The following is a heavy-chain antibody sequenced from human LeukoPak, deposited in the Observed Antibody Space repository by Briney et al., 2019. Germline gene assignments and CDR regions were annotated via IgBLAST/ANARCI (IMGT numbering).Heavy chain of an antibody. J-gene: IGHJ3*02. CDR3: ARDFNYYDSSGDTAAFDI. Sequence: PGGSLRLSCAASGFSFSTSAMTWVRQAPGKGLEWVANIKQDGSEKYYVDSVKGRFTISRDNAKNSLYLQMNSLRAEDTAVYYCARDFNYYDSSGDTAAFDIWGQGTMVTVSS. CDR2: IKQDGSEK. CDR1: GFSFSTSA. D-gene: IGHD3-22*01. V-gene: IGHV3-7*01.